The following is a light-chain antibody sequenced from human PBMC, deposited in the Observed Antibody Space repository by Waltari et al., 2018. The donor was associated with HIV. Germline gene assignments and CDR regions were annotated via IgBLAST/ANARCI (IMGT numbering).Light chain of an antibody. V-gene: IGKV3-11*01. Sequence: EIVLTQSPGTLSLSPGERATLSCRASQSVNTYLGWYQQKPGQPPRLLMYAVSKRAAGIPARFSGSGSGTDFSRTINNLKPEDSAVYYCQHRVSWPATFGGGTKVQIK. CDR1: QSVNTY. J-gene: IGKJ4*01. CDR3: QHRVSWPAT. CDR2: AVS.